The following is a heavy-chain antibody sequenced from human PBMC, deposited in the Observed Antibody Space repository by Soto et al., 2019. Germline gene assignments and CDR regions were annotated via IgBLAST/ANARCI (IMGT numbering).Heavy chain of an antibody. CDR3: AGMPYTSGLRFDP. V-gene: IGHV4-30-2*01. J-gene: IGHJ5*02. D-gene: IGHD6-19*01. Sequence: SETLSLTCNMSGDSYSISTYSWSWIRQPPGKALQWIGFIYQSGVTSYNPSLASRVSISLDRSDNQCSLKLKSVAAADTAVYFCAGMPYTSGLRFDPWGPGTLVTVSS. CDR1: GDSYSISTYS. CDR2: IYQSGVT.